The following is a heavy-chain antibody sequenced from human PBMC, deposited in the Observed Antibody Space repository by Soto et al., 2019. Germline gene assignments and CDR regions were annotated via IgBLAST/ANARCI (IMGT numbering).Heavy chain of an antibody. CDR3: ARVDTAIIHDAFDI. Sequence: QITLKESGPTLLKPTETLTLTCTFSGFSFTTGGVGVGWIRQPPGKALEWLALIYWNEDKLYSPSLKTRLTIANYASKNQVVLTMANMDPVDTGTYFCARVDTAIIHDAFDIWGQGTLVTVSS. J-gene: IGHJ3*02. CDR2: IYWNEDK. CDR1: GFSFTTGGVG. V-gene: IGHV2-5*01. D-gene: IGHD5-18*01.